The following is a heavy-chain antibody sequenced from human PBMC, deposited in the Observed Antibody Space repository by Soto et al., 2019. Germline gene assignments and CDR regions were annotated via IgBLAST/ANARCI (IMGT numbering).Heavy chain of an antibody. CDR3: ASARGYFDWLMDAFDI. Sequence: GGSLRLSCASSGFTFSSYGMHWVRQAPGKGLEWVAVIWYDGSNKYYADSVKGRFTISRDNSKNTLYLQMNSLRAEDTAVYYCASARGYFDWLMDAFDIWGQGTMVTVSS. CDR2: IWYDGSNK. J-gene: IGHJ3*02. CDR1: GFTFSSYG. D-gene: IGHD3-9*01. V-gene: IGHV3-33*01.